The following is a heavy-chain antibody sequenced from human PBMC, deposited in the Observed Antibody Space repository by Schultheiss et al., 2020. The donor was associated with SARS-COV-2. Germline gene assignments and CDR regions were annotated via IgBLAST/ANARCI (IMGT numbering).Heavy chain of an antibody. J-gene: IGHJ4*02. V-gene: IGHV3-21*01. CDR2: ISSSSSYI. Sequence: GGSLRLSCAASGFTFSSYAMSWVRQAPGKGLEWVSSISSSSSYIYYADSVKGRFTISRDNSKNTLYLQMNSLRAEDTAVYYCARNHSSGWSLDYWGQGTLVTVSS. CDR1: GFTFSSYA. CDR3: ARNHSSGWSLDY. D-gene: IGHD6-19*01.